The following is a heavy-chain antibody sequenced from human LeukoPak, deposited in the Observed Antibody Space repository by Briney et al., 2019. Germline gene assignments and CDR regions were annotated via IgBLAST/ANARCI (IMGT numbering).Heavy chain of an antibody. Sequence: GRSLRLSCAASGFTFSSYGMHWVRQAPGKGLEWVAVIWYDGSNKYYADSVKGRFTISRDNSKNTLYLQMNSLRAEDTAVYYCAKRIYGWYQIDYWGQGTLVTVSS. CDR2: IWYDGSNK. D-gene: IGHD6-19*01. CDR3: AKRIYGWYQIDY. J-gene: IGHJ4*02. V-gene: IGHV3-33*06. CDR1: GFTFSSYG.